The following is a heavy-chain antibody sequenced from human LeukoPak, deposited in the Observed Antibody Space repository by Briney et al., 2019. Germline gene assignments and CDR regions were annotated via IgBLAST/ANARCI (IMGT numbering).Heavy chain of an antibody. J-gene: IGHJ4*02. V-gene: IGHV1-24*01. CDR3: ATSALDELTAAGTNFDY. CDR1: GYTLTELS. Sequence: ASVKVSCKVSGYTLTELSMHWVRQAPGKGLEWMGGFDPEDGETIYAQKFQGRVTMTEDTSTDTAYMELSSLRSEDTAVYYCATSALDELTAAGTNFDYWGQGTLVTVSS. D-gene: IGHD6-13*01. CDR2: FDPEDGET.